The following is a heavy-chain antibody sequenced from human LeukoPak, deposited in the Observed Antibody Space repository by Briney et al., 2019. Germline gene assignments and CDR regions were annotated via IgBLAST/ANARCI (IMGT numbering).Heavy chain of an antibody. CDR2: IRYDGSNK. V-gene: IGHV3-30*02. D-gene: IGHD6-6*01. CDR3: AKREYSSSEFDY. J-gene: IGHJ4*02. Sequence: SGGSLRLSCAASGFTFSSYGMHWVRQAPGKGLEWVAFIRYDGSNKYYADSVKGRFTISRDNSKNTLYLQMNSLRAEDTAVYYCAKREYSSSEFDYWGQGTLVTVSS. CDR1: GFTFSSYG.